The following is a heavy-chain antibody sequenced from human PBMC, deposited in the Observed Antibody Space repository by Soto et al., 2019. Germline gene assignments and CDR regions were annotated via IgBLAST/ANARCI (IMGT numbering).Heavy chain of an antibody. CDR1: GGSISSYF. Sequence: QVQLQESGTGLVKPSEPLSLPCTVSGGSISSYFWSWIRQPPGKGLEGIGYIYYSGGTNYNPSLKTRGPISVDTSKNQFSLKLSSVTAADTAVYYCARHRDLSILPAVWFDPWGQGTLDTVSS. D-gene: IGHD2-2*01. V-gene: IGHV4-59*08. CDR3: ARHRDLSILPAVWFDP. CDR2: IYYSGGT. J-gene: IGHJ5*01.